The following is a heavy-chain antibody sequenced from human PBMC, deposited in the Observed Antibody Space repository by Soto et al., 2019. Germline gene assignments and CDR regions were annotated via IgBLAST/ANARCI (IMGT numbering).Heavy chain of an antibody. CDR3: ARPFMVRYFDRPNRGQPQDHDAFDI. J-gene: IGHJ3*02. CDR2: ISAYNGNT. D-gene: IGHD3-9*01. CDR1: AYTFTSYV. V-gene: IGHV1-18*01. Sequence: SFKRSAYTFTSYVFVLARQSTGQGLEWMGWISAYNGNTNYAQKLQGRVTMTTDTSTSTAYMELRSLRSDDTAVYYCARPFMVRYFDRPNRGQPQDHDAFDIWGQGTMVTVSS.